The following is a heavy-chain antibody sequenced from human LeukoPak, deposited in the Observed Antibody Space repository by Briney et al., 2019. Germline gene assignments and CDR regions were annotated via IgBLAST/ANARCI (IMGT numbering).Heavy chain of an antibody. CDR1: GGSISRSSYY. J-gene: IGHJ1*01. V-gene: IGHV4-39*02. CDR2: IYYSGST. D-gene: IGHD6-13*01. Sequence: SETLSLTCTVSGGSISRSSYYWGWIRQPPGKGLEWIGSIYYSGSTYYNPSLKSRVTISVDTSKNQFSLKLSSVTAADTAVYYCAGEAIADAEYFQHWGQGTLVTVSS. CDR3: AGEAIADAEYFQH.